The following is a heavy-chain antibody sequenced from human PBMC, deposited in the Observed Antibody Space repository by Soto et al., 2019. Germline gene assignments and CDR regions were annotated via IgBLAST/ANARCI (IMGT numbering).Heavy chain of an antibody. CDR1: GGTFSSYA. Sequence: SVKVSCKASGGTFSSYAIGWVRQAPGQGLEWMGGIIPIFGTANYAQKFQGRVTITADESTSTAYMELSSLRSEDTAVYYCARERVGATGGSYYYYYGMDVWGQGTTVTVSS. D-gene: IGHD1-26*01. CDR3: ARERVGATGGSYYYYYGMDV. CDR2: IIPIFGTA. J-gene: IGHJ6*02. V-gene: IGHV1-69*13.